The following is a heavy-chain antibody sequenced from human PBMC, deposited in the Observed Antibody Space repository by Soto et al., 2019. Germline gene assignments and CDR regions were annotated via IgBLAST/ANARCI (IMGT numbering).Heavy chain of an antibody. Sequence: EVQLVESGGGLVQPGGSLRLSCAASRYTFSSYWMSWVRQVPGKGLEWVANIKQDGSEKYYVDSVKGRFTISRDNAKNSLYLQMNSLRAEDTAVYYGARFHGRWGQGTLVTVSS. J-gene: IGHJ4*02. V-gene: IGHV3-7*01. CDR3: ARFHGR. CDR1: RYTFSSYW. CDR2: IKQDGSEK.